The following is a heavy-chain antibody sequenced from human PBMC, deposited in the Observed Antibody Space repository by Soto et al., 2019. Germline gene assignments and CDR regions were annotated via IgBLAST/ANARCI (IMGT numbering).Heavy chain of an antibody. Sequence: GESLKISCQGSGYSFTSYWIGWVRQMPGKGLEWMGIIYPGDSDTRYSPSFQGQVTISADKSISTAYLQWSSLKASDTAMYYCARLISGVGYEGGMDVWGQGTTVTVSS. CDR1: GYSFTSYW. V-gene: IGHV5-51*01. CDR3: ARLISGVGYEGGMDV. CDR2: IYPGDSDT. J-gene: IGHJ6*02. D-gene: IGHD2-8*01.